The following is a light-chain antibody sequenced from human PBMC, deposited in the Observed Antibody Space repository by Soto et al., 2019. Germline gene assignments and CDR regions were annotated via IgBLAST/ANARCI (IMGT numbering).Light chain of an antibody. V-gene: IGKV3-20*01. CDR1: QSVSSSY. Sequence: EIVLTQSPGTLSLSPGERATLSCRASQSVSSSYLAWYQQKPGQAPRLLIYGASSRATGIPDRFCGSGSGTDFTLTISRLEPEEFAVYYCQQYGSSPQTFGPGTKVDIK. CDR3: QQYGSSPQT. CDR2: GAS. J-gene: IGKJ3*01.